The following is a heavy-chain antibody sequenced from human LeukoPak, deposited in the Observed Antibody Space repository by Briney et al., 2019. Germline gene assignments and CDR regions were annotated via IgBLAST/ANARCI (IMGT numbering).Heavy chain of an antibody. Sequence: GGSLRLSCAASGFTFSNFWMHWVRQAPGKGLVWVSRVNSDGSITSYADSVKGRFTISRDNARNTLYLQMNSLRAEDTAVYYCARVNGGTRFDPWGQGTLVTVSS. CDR1: GFTFSNFW. CDR2: VNSDGSIT. V-gene: IGHV3-74*01. D-gene: IGHD4-23*01. J-gene: IGHJ5*02. CDR3: ARVNGGTRFDP.